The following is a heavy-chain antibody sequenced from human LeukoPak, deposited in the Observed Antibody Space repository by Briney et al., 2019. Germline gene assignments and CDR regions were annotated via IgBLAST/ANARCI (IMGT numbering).Heavy chain of an antibody. CDR2: IFGSGGSA. CDR1: GFTFNSYA. D-gene: IGHD6-19*01. V-gene: IGHV3-23*01. CDR3: AKTATGYSSGHYPGWPVDY. J-gene: IGHJ4*02. Sequence: PGGSLRLSCAASGFTFNSYAMYWVRQAPGKGLEWVSGIFGSGGSAHYADSVKGRFAISRDNSKNRVYLQMISLRAEDTAVYYCAKTATGYSSGHYPGWPVDYWGQGTLVTVSS.